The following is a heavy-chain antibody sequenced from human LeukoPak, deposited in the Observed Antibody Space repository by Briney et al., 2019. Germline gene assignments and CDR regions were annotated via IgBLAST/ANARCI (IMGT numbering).Heavy chain of an antibody. CDR2: FFTSGSI. V-gene: IGHV4-61*02. CDR3: ARSAYCGGACYAEYSFDS. Sequence: PSQTLSLTCVVSGGSISTGSYYWSWFRQPAGKGLEWIGRFFTSGSINYNFSLKSRLTLSVDTSKNQFSLNLTSVTAADTAVYFCARSAYCGGACYAEYSFDSWGPGTLVTVSS. CDR1: GGSISTGSYY. J-gene: IGHJ4*02. D-gene: IGHD2-21*02.